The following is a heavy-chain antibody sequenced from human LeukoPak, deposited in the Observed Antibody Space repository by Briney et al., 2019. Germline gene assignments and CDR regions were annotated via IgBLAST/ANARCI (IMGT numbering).Heavy chain of an antibody. Sequence: GGSLRLSCAASGFTVSSNYMSWVRQAPGKGLEWVSVIYSGGSTYYADSVKGRFTISRDNSKNTLYLQMNSLRAEDTAVYYCAREGIAAAGTGGDYWGQGTLVTVSS. V-gene: IGHV3-66*01. J-gene: IGHJ4*02. CDR2: IYSGGST. CDR3: AREGIAAAGTGGDY. D-gene: IGHD6-13*01. CDR1: GFTVSSNY.